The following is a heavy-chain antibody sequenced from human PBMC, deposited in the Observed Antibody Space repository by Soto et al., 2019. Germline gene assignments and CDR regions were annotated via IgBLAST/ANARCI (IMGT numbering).Heavy chain of an antibody. V-gene: IGHV6-1*01. Sequence: SPTLSLTCAISGDSVSSNSAAWNWIRQSPSRGLEWLGRTYYRSKWYNDYAVSVKSRITINPDTSKNQFSLQLNSVTPEDTAVYYCASGLAAADSSSEYFQHWGQGTLVTVSS. J-gene: IGHJ1*01. CDR2: TYYRSKWYN. CDR1: GDSVSSNSAA. CDR3: ASGLAAADSSSEYFQH. D-gene: IGHD6-13*01.